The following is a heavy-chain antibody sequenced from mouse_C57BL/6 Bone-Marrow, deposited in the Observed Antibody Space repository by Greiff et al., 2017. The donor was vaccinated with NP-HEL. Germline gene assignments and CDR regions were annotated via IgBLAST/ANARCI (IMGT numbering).Heavy chain of an antibody. V-gene: IGHV1-54*01. D-gene: IGHD1-1*01. J-gene: IGHJ2*01. Sequence: QVQLKESGAELVRPGTSVKVSCKASGYAFTNYLIEWVKQRPGQGLEWIGVINPGSGGTNYNEKFKGKATLTADKSSSTAYMQLSSLTSEDSAVYFCAREPPYYYGSSPYYFDYWGQGTTLTVSS. CDR3: AREPPYYYGSSPYYFDY. CDR1: GYAFTNYL. CDR2: INPGSGGT.